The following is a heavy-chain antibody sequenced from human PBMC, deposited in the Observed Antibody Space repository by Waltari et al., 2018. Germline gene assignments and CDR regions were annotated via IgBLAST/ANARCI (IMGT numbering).Heavy chain of an antibody. CDR3: ARDVRGSYRYFDY. J-gene: IGHJ4*02. CDR1: GGSFSSYY. CDR2: IYTSGRT. D-gene: IGHD1-26*01. Sequence: QVQLQQWGAGLLKPSETLSLTCAVYGGSFSSYYWSWIRQPVGKGLEWIGRIYTSGRTNYNPSLKSRVTMSVDTSKNQFSLKLSSVTAADTAVYYCARDVRGSYRYFDYWGQGTLVTVSS. V-gene: IGHV4-59*10.